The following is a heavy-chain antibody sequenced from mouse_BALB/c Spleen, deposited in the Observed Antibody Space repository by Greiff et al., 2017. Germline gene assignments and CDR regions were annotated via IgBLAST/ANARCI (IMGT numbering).Heavy chain of an antibody. J-gene: IGHJ1*01. CDR1: GFTFSSFG. CDR3: ARYRYDGYFDV. D-gene: IGHD2-14*01. Sequence: DVKLVESGGGLVQPGGSRKLSCAASGFTFSSFGMHWVRQAPEKGLEWVAYISSGSSTIYYADTVKGRFTISRDNPKNTLFLQMTSLRSEDTAMYYCARYRYDGYFDVWGAGTTVTVSS. V-gene: IGHV5-17*02. CDR2: ISSGSSTI.